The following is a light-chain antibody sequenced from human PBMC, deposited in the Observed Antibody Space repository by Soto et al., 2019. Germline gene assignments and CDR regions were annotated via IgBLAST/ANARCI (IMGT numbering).Light chain of an antibody. CDR3: LVWDSIGDNYV. Sequence: SYDLTQPPSVSVSPGETARITCCRNNIVSDTVHWYQQKPGQAPVVVVYDDSERPSGTPERISGSNSGDTATLTIRRVEAGDEADYYCLVWDSIGDNYVFGSGTKVTVL. J-gene: IGLJ1*01. CDR2: DDS. CDR1: NIVSDT. V-gene: IGLV3-21*02.